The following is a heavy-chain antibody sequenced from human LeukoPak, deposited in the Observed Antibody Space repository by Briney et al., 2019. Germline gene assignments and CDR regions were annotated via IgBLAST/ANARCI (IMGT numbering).Heavy chain of an antibody. CDR3: AKGPLIEVAGTTWDY. J-gene: IGHJ4*02. CDR1: GLTFSNYA. CDR2: ISGSGGVT. D-gene: IGHD6-19*01. Sequence: GGSLRLSCAVTGLTFSNYAMSWVRQAPGKGPEWVSDISGSGGVTHYADSVKGRFSISRYNSKNTLYLQMSSLRAEDTAVYYCAKGPLIEVAGTTWDYWGQGTLVTVSS. V-gene: IGHV3-23*01.